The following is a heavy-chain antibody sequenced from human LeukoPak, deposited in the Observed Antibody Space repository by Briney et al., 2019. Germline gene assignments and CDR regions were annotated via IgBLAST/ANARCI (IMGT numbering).Heavy chain of an antibody. CDR3: ARQDRSEIVVVPAAFDY. V-gene: IGHV5-51*01. CDR1: GYSFTSYW. J-gene: IGHJ4*02. Sequence: GESLKISCKGSGYSFTSYWIGWVRQMPGKGLEWMGIIYPGDSDTRYSPSFQGQVTISADKSISTAYLQWSSLKASDTAMYYCARQDRSEIVVVPAAFDYWGQGTLVTVSS. CDR2: IYPGDSDT. D-gene: IGHD2-2*01.